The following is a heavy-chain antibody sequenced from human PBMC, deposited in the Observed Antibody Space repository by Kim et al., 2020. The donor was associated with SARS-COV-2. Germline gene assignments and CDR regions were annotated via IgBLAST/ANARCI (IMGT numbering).Heavy chain of an antibody. J-gene: IGHJ4*02. D-gene: IGHD5-18*01. V-gene: IGHV5-51*01. CDR2: IYPGDSDT. CDR1: GYSFTSYW. CDR3: ATIVDTAMVTGYYFDY. Sequence: GESLKISCKGSGYSFTSYWIGWVRQMPGKGLEWMGIIYPGDSDTRYSPSFQGQVTISADKSISTAYLQWSSLKASDTAMYYCATIVDTAMVTGYYFDYWGQGTLVTVSS.